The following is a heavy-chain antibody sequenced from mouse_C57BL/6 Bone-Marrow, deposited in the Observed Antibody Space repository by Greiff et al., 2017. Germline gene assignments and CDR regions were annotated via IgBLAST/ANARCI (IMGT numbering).Heavy chain of an antibody. CDR2: ISNGGGST. D-gene: IGHD2-2*01. J-gene: IGHJ1*03. V-gene: IGHV5-12*01. CDR1: GFTFSDYY. CDR3: ARHDDYGYDSWYVDV. Sequence: EVHLVESGGGLVQPGGSLKLSCAASGFTFSDYYMYWVRQTPEKRLEWVAYISNGGGSTYYPDTVKGRFTIARDNAKNTLYLQMSRLKTEDTAMYYWARHDDYGYDSWYVDVEDRGTAVTVTS.